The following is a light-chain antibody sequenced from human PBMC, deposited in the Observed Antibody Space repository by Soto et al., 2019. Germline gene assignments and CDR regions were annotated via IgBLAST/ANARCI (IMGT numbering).Light chain of an antibody. CDR1: SSDVGGYNY. CDR2: DVT. V-gene: IGLV2-14*01. J-gene: IGLJ1*01. Sequence: QSVLTQPASVSGSPGQSITISCTGTSSDVGGYNYVSWYHQHPVKAPKLMIYDVTNRPSGVSDRFSGSKSGNTASLTISGLQAEDEADYYCSSYTSSSTPYVFGTVTKVTV. CDR3: SSYTSSSTPYV.